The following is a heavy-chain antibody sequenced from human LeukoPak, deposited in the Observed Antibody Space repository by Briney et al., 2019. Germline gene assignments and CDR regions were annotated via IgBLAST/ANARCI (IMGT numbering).Heavy chain of an antibody. D-gene: IGHD3-10*02. CDR1: GFTFSSYE. J-gene: IGHJ6*04. CDR2: ISSSGSTI. V-gene: IGHV3-48*03. CDR3: AELGITMIGGV. Sequence: GGSLRLSCAASGFTFSSYEMNWVRQAPGKGLVWVSYISSSGSTIYYADSVKGRFTISRDNAKNSLYLQMNSLRAEDTAVYYCAELGITMIGGVWGKGTTVTISS.